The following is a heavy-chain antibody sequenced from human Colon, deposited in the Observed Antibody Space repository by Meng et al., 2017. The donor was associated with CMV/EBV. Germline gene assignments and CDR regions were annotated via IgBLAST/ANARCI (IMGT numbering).Heavy chain of an antibody. CDR2: IGSDGSIK. Sequence: GESLKISCAASGLTFNGYGLHWVRQAPGKGLAWVAFIGSDGSIKRYSDSVKGRFNISRDNSKNTLWLQMHSLRPEDTALYYCAREGFSNFDYWGQGTLVTVSS. J-gene: IGHJ4*02. V-gene: IGHV3-30*02. D-gene: IGHD4-11*01. CDR1: GLTFNGYG. CDR3: AREGFSNFDY.